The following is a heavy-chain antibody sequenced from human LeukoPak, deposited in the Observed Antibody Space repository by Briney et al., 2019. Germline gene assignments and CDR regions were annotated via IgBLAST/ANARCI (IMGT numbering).Heavy chain of an antibody. Sequence: SETLSLTCTVSGGSIGSVSYYWGWIRQPPGKGLEWIGSIYYSGNTYYNSSLTSRVTISVDTSKNQFSLKLSSVTAADTAVYYCARDTKTNNWNDGAINYYYYMDVWGKGTTVTVSS. D-gene: IGHD1-20*01. J-gene: IGHJ6*03. CDR2: IYYSGNT. V-gene: IGHV4-39*02. CDR1: GGSIGSVSYY. CDR3: ARDTKTNNWNDGAINYYYYMDV.